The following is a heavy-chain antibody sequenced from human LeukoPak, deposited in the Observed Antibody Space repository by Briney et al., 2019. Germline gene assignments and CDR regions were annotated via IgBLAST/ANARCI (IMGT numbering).Heavy chain of an antibody. CDR3: ARGKRY. D-gene: IGHD5-24*01. CDR2: INHSGST. CDR1: GGSFSGYY. V-gene: IGHV4-34*01. Sequence: SETLSLTCAVYGGSFSGYYWSWIRQPPGKGLEWIGEINHSGSTNYNPSLKSRVTISVDTSKDQFSLKLSSVTAADTAVYYCARGKRYWGQGTLVTVSS. J-gene: IGHJ4*02.